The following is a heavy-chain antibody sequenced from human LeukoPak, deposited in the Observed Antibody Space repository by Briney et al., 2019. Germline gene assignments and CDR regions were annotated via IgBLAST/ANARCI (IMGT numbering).Heavy chain of an antibody. CDR2: ISSGSSTI. CDR1: GFTFTTYS. J-gene: IGHJ5*02. D-gene: IGHD2-21*02. V-gene: IGHV3-48*01. CDR3: ARGASYVTSQWFDP. Sequence: GGSLRLSCAASGFTFTTYSMNWVRQAPGKGLEWVSYISSGSSTIYYTDSVKGRFTISRDNAKNSLYLQMNSLRAEDTAVYYCARGASYVTSQWFDPWGQGTQVTVSS.